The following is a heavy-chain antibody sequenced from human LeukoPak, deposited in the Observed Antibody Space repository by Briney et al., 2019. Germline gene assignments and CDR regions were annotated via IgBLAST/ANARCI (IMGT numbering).Heavy chain of an antibody. Sequence: GASVKVSCKASGYTFTSYGISWVRQAPGQGLEWMGWISAYNGNTNYAQKLQGRVTMTTDTSTSTAYMELRSLRSDDTAVYYCARDAGGLVGATLYYYYYYMDVWGKGTTVTVSS. CDR1: GYTFTSYG. V-gene: IGHV1-18*01. CDR3: ARDAGGLVGATLYYYYYYMDV. D-gene: IGHD1-26*01. CDR2: ISAYNGNT. J-gene: IGHJ6*03.